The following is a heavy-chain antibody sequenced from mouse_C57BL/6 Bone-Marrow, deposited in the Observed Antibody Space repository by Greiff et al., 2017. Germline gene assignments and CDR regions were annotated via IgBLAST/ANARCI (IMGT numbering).Heavy chain of an antibody. Sequence: EVNVVESGGDLVKPGGSLKLSCAASGFTFSSYGMSWVRQTPDKRLEWVATISSGGSYTYYPDSVKGRFTISRDNAKNTLYLQMSSLKSEDTAMYYWARQGNGSSYNAMDYWGQGTSVTVSS. CDR3: ARQGNGSSYNAMDY. D-gene: IGHD1-1*01. CDR2: ISSGGSYT. J-gene: IGHJ4*01. CDR1: GFTFSSYG. V-gene: IGHV5-6*01.